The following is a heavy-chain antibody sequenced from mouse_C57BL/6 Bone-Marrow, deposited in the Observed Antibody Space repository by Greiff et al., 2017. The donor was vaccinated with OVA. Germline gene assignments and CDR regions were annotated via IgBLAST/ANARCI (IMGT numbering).Heavy chain of an antibody. CDR1: GYTFTSYT. J-gene: IGHJ2*01. D-gene: IGHD3-2*02. CDR2: INPSSGYT. V-gene: IGHV1-4*01. CDR3: AREGDSSGYFDY. Sequence: VKLMESGAELARPGASVKMSCKASGYTFTSYTMHWVKQRPGQGLEWIGYINPSSGYTKYNQKFKDKATLTADKSSSTAYMQLSSLTSEDSAVYYCAREGDSSGYFDYWGQGTTLTVSS.